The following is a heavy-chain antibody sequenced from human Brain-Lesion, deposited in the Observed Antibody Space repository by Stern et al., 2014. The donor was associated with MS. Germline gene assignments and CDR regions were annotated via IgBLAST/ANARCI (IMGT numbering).Heavy chain of an antibody. CDR1: GYTLTELS. Sequence: VQLVDSGAEVKKPGASVKVSCKVSGYTLTELSMHWVRQAPGKGLEWMGSFAPEDGETIYAQKFQGRVTMTEDTSTDTDYMELSSLRSEDTAVYYCATGDFRQQLVPGPYYFYGMDVWGQGTTVTVSS. CDR2: FAPEDGET. D-gene: IGHD6-13*01. V-gene: IGHV1-24*01. CDR3: ATGDFRQQLVPGPYYFYGMDV. J-gene: IGHJ6*02.